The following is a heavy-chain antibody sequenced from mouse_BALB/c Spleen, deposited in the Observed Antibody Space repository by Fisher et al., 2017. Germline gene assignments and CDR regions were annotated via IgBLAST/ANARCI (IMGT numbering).Heavy chain of an antibody. Sequence: KFKGKATLTVDNSSSTAYMELRSLTSEDSAVYYCARTGNFDYWGQGTTLTVSS. CDR3: ARTGNFDY. J-gene: IGHJ2*01. V-gene: IGHV1-26*01. D-gene: IGHD4-1*01.